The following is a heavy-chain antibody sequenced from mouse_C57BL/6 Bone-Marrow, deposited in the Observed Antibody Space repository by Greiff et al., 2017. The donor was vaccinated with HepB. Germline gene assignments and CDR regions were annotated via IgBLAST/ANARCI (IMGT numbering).Heavy chain of an antibody. CDR3: ARSIYYYGSSPNWYFDV. J-gene: IGHJ1*03. Sequence: VQLQQSGPELVKPGASVKISCKASGYAFSSSWMNWVKQRPGKGLEWIGRIYPGDGDTNYNGKFKGKATLTADKSSSTAYMQLSSLTSEDSAVYFCARSIYYYGSSPNWYFDVWGTGTTVTVSS. D-gene: IGHD1-1*01. CDR1: GYAFSSSW. V-gene: IGHV1-82*01. CDR2: IYPGDGDT.